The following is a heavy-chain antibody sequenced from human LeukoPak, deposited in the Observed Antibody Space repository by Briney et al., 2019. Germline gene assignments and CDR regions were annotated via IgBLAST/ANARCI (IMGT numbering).Heavy chain of an antibody. J-gene: IGHJ5*02. V-gene: IGHV4-38-2*01. CDR2: IHIGGST. CDR3: ARAYHSSWYLNWFDP. Sequence: GSLRLSCAASGFTFSDYYMSWIRQPPGKGLEWIGSIHIGGSTYYNPSFKSRVTISVDTSKNQFSLKLRSVTAADTAMYYCARAYHSSWYLNWFDPWGQGTLVTVSS. D-gene: IGHD6-13*01. CDR1: GFTFSDYY.